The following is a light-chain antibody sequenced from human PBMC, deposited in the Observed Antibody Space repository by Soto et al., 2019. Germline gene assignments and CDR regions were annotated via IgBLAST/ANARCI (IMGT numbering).Light chain of an antibody. V-gene: IGKV1-39*01. CDR3: QQSYNTPFT. J-gene: IGKJ3*01. CDR2: DAS. CDR1: QSINSF. Sequence: DIQMTQSPSSLSASEGDRVTITCRASQSINSFLNWYQQKSGKAPKLLIYDASTLQSGVPSRCSGSGSETEFTLTITNLQPDDFATYYCQQSYNTPFTFGPGTKVDVK.